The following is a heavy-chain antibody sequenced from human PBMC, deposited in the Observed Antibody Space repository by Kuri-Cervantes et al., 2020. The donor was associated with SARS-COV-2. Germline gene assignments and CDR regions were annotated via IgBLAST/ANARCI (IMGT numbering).Heavy chain of an antibody. D-gene: IGHD6-6*01. CDR3: ATKGSIAALDYYFDY. CDR2: INPSDGVT. CDR1: EYTFTSYY. V-gene: IGHV1-46*01. J-gene: IGHJ4*02. Sequence: ASVKVSCKASEYTFTSYYMHWVRQAPGQGLEWMGIINPSDGVTTYAQKFQGRVTMTEDTSTDTAYMELSSLRSEDTAVYYCATKGSIAALDYYFDYWGQGTLVTVSS.